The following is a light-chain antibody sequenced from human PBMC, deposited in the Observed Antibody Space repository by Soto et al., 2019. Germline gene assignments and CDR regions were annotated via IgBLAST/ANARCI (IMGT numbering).Light chain of an antibody. CDR1: QSVSSY. CDR2: DAS. J-gene: IGKJ1*01. V-gene: IGKV3-11*01. Sequence: EIVLTQSPATLSLSPGEIATLSCSASQSVSSYLAWYQQKPGQAPRLLIYDASNRATGIPARFSGSGSGTEFTLTISSLQSEDFAVYFCQKYNIWPQKFGQGTKVDIK. CDR3: QKYNIWPQK.